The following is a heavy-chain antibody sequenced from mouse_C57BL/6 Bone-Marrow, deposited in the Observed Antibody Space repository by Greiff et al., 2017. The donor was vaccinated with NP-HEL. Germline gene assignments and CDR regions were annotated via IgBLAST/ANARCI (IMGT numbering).Heavy chain of an antibody. CDR1: GYTFTDYY. D-gene: IGHD2-4*01. J-gene: IGHJ3*01. CDR3: ARSDDYQFAY. V-gene: IGHV1-26*01. CDR2: INPNNGGT. Sequence: EVQLQQSGPELVKPGASVKISCKASGYTFTDYYMNWVKQSHGKSLEWIGDINPNNGGTSYNQKFKGKATLTVDKSSSTAYMELRSLTSEDSAVYYCARSDDYQFAYWGQGTLVTFSA.